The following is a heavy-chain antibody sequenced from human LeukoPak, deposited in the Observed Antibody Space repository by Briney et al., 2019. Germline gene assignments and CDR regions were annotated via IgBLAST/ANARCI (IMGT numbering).Heavy chain of an antibody. V-gene: IGHV4-59*01. CDR2: IYYSGST. J-gene: IGHJ3*02. CDR1: GGSISSYY. CDR3: ARDRSDGPTFDI. Sequence: PSETLSLTCTVSGGSISSYYWSRIRQPPGKGLEWIGYIYYSGSTNYNPSLKSRVTISVDTSKNQFSLKLSSVTAADTAVYYCARDRSDGPTFDIWGQGTMVTVSS. D-gene: IGHD5-24*01.